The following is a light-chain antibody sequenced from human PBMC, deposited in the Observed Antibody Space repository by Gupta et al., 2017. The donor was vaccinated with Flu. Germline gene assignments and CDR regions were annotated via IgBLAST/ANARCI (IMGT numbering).Light chain of an antibody. Sequence: QSALTQPRSVSGSPGQSVTISCTGTSSDVGGYNYASWYQQHQGKAPKLMIYDVSKRPSGVPDRFSGSKSGNTASLTISGLQADDEADYYCCSHAGSYTLVFGGGTKLTVL. CDR1: SSDVGGYNY. J-gene: IGLJ3*02. V-gene: IGLV2-11*01. CDR3: CSHAGSYTLV. CDR2: DVS.